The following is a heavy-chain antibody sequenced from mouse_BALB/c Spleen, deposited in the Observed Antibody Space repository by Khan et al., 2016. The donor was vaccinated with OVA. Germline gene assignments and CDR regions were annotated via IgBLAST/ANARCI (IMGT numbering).Heavy chain of an antibody. J-gene: IGHJ2*02. CDR1: GYTFTDYA. V-gene: IGHV1S137*01. Sequence: QVQLKQSGPELVRPGVSVKISCKGSGYTFTDYAMYWVKQSHAKSLEWIGLISTYTGSTNYNQKFKGKVTLTVDKSSSAAYMELARLTYEDSAISYCAISAYDWYYDYWGQGTSLTVSS. D-gene: IGHD2-3*01. CDR3: AISAYDWYYDY. CDR2: ISTYTGST.